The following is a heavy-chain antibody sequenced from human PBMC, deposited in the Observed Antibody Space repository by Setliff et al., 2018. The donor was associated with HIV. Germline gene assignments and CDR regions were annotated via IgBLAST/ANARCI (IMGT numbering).Heavy chain of an antibody. CDR2: IYYSGST. CDR1: GGSISSYY. Sequence: SETLSLTCAVSGGSISSYYWSWIRQPPGKGLEWIGYIYYSGSTNYNPSPKSRVTISVDTSKNQFSLKLSSVTATDTAVYYCARDSDYYDSSGRHIRLFDYWGQGTLVTVSS. J-gene: IGHJ4*02. D-gene: IGHD3-22*01. V-gene: IGHV4-59*01. CDR3: ARDSDYYDSSGRHIRLFDY.